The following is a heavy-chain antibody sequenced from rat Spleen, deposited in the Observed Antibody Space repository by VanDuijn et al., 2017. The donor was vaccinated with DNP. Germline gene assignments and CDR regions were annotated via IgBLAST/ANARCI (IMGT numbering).Heavy chain of an antibody. J-gene: IGHJ4*01. V-gene: IGHV5-20*01. D-gene: IGHD1-11*01. CDR2: ISYNGGST. CDR1: GFTFSDYY. Sequence: EVQLVESGGGLVQPGRSLKLSCAASGFTFSDYYMAWVRQAPTKGLEWVAYISYNGGSTYYGDSVKGRFTISRDNAKSILYLQMDSLRSEDTATYYCAKHPYGYYAMDAWGQGTSVTVSS. CDR3: AKHPYGYYAMDA.